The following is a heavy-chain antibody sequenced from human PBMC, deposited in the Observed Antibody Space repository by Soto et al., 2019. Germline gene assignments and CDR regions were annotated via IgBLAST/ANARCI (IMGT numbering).Heavy chain of an antibody. D-gene: IGHD3-10*01. J-gene: IGHJ5*02. V-gene: IGHV1-18*01. CDR2: ISAYNGNT. Sequence: ASVKVSCKASGYTFTSYGISWVRQAPGQGLEWMGWISAYNGNTNYAQKLQGRVTMTTDTSTSTAYMELRSLRSDDTAVYYCARGMLWFGERNRKHNWFDPWGQGTLVTVSS. CDR3: ARGMLWFGERNRKHNWFDP. CDR1: GYTFTSYG.